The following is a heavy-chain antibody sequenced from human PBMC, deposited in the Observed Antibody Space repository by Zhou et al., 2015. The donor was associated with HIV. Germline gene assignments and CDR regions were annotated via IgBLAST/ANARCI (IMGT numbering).Heavy chain of an antibody. CDR3: AREGEGGMTTVTFAFDI. D-gene: IGHD4-17*01. CDR1: GGTFSSYV. CDR2: ITPIYGTA. V-gene: IGHV1-69*01. Sequence: QVQLVQSGPEVKKPGSSVKVSCKASGGTFSSYVISWVRQAPGQGFEWMRGITPIYGTASYAQKFQGRVTITADQSTRTAYMEMSSLRSEDTAIYYCAREGEGGMTTVTFAFDIWGQGTMVSVSS. J-gene: IGHJ3*02.